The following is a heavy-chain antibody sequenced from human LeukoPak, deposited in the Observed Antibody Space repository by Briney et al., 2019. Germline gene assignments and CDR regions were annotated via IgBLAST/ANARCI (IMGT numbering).Heavy chain of an antibody. J-gene: IGHJ4*02. CDR3: AKEASDNVVMLAAAYFDY. Sequence: GGSVTLLCGASGFTFNRYPMRWVRQAPGRALEWVSAIRGCGGSTYYADSVKGRFTISRDNSKNTLYLQMNSLRAEDTAVYYCAKEASDNVVMLAAAYFDYWGQGTLVTVSS. D-gene: IGHD2-15*01. V-gene: IGHV3-23*01. CDR2: IRGCGGST. CDR1: GFTFNRYP.